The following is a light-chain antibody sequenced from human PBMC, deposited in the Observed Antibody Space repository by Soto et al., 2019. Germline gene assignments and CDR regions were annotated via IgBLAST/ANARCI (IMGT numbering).Light chain of an antibody. CDR1: QSVSSY. J-gene: IGKJ4*01. V-gene: IGKV3-11*01. CDR2: DAS. Sequence: EIVLTQSPATLSLSPGERATLSCRASQSVSSYLAWYQQKRGQAPRLLIDDASNRATGIPARFSGSGSGTDFTLTISRLEPEDFAVYYCQQRSNWPPLTFGGGTKVEIK. CDR3: QQRSNWPPLT.